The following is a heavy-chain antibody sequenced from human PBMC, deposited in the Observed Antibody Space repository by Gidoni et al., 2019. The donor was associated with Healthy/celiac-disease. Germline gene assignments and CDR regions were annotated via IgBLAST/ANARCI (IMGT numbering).Heavy chain of an antibody. J-gene: IGHJ4*02. V-gene: IGHV3-30*18. CDR3: AKPSYGDYRFYFDY. CDR1: GFPFSSYG. Sequence: QVQLVESGGGVVQPGMSLRLFCAASGFPFSSYGMHWFRQAPGKGLEWVAVISYDGSNKYYADSVKGRFTISRDNSKNTLYLQMNSLRAEDTAVYYCAKPSYGDYRFYFDYWGQGTLVTVSS. CDR2: ISYDGSNK. D-gene: IGHD4-17*01.